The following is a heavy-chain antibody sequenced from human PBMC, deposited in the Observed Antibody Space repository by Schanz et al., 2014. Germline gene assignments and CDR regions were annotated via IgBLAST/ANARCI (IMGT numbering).Heavy chain of an antibody. Sequence: QVQLVQSGAEVKKPGASVKVSCKASGYTFTDYGVIWVRQAPGQGLEWMGIVNPSVRGTHFAREFQGRVTVTSDTSTSTVYMELSGLRSEDAAVYYCAGAFDSSGYYFESWGQGTLVTVSS. V-gene: IGHV1-46*03. CDR2: VNPSVRGT. D-gene: IGHD3-22*01. J-gene: IGHJ4*02. CDR3: AGAFDSSGYYFES. CDR1: GYTFTDYG.